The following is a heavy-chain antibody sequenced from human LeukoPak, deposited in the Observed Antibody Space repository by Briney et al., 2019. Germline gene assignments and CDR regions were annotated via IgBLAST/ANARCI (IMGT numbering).Heavy chain of an antibody. V-gene: IGHV4-34*01. CDR3: ARGAIFGVVIRLKRPYYYGMDV. J-gene: IGHJ6*02. CDR2: INHSGGT. CDR1: GGSFTNYY. Sequence: PSETLSLTCALYGGSFTNYYWNWIRQPPGKGLESIGEINHSGGTNYNPSLKSRVTISVDTSKNQFSLKLTSVTAADTAVYYCARGAIFGVVIRLKRPYYYGMDVWGQGTTVTVSS. D-gene: IGHD3-3*01.